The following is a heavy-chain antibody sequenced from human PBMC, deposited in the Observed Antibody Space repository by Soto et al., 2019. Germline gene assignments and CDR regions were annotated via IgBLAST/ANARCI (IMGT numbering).Heavy chain of an antibody. J-gene: IGHJ4*02. V-gene: IGHV1-2*02. CDR3: ARSQRITMIVVVPSGPAD. CDR1: GYTFTGYY. CDR2: INPNSGGT. Sequence: GASVKVSCKASGYTFTGYYMHWVRQAPGQGLEWMGWINPNSGGTNYAQKFQGRVTMTRDTSISTAYMELSRLRSDDTAVYYCARSQRITMIVVVPSGPADWGPGTLVTVSS. D-gene: IGHD3-22*01.